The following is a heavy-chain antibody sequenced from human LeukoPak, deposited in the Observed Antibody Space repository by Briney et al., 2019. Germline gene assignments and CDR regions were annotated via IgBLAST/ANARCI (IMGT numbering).Heavy chain of an antibody. V-gene: IGHV3-48*01. J-gene: IGHJ4*02. CDR1: GFTFSSYS. D-gene: IGHD3-10*01. CDR2: ISSSSSTI. CDR3: ARIMVRGVGGY. Sequence: PGGSLRLSCAASGFTFSSYSMNWVRQAPGKGLEWVSYISSSSSTIYYADSVKGRFTISRDNAKNSLYLQMNSLRAEDTAVYYCARIMVRGVGGYWGQGTLVTVSS.